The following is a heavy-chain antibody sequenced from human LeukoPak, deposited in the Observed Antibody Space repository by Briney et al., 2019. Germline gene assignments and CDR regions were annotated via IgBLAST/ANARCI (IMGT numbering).Heavy chain of an antibody. D-gene: IGHD6-19*01. Sequence: SETLSLTCTVSGGSISSYYWSWIRQPPGKGLEWIGYIYYSGSTYYNPSLKSRVTISVDTSKNQFSLKLSSVTAADTAVYYCARPVAGPTSEYFQHWGQGTLVTVSS. CDR1: GGSISSYY. J-gene: IGHJ1*01. V-gene: IGHV4-59*04. CDR2: IYYSGST. CDR3: ARPVAGPTSEYFQH.